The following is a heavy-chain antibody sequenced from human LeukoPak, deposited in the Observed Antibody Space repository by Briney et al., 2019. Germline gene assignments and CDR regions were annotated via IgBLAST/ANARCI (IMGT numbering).Heavy chain of an antibody. Sequence: GASVKVSCKASGFTFTSSAMQWVRQARGQRLEWIGWIVVCSGNTNYAQKFQERVTITRDMSTSTAYMELSSLRSEDTAVYYCAAGGGIVGATTAFDIWGQGTMVTVSS. D-gene: IGHD1-26*01. CDR3: AAGGGIVGATTAFDI. J-gene: IGHJ3*02. CDR2: IVVCSGNT. V-gene: IGHV1-58*02. CDR1: GFTFTSSA.